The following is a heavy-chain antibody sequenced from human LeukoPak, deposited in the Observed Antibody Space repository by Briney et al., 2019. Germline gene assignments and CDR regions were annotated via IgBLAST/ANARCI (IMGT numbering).Heavy chain of an antibody. Sequence: PSETLSLTCTVSGGSISSYYWSWIRQPPGKGLEWIGYIYYSGSTNYNPSLKSRVTISVDTSKNQFSLKLSSVTAADTGVYYCARAIYGNWFDPWGQGTLVTVSS. J-gene: IGHJ5*02. CDR2: IYYSGST. V-gene: IGHV4-59*01. CDR1: GGSISSYY. CDR3: ARAIYGNWFDP. D-gene: IGHD3-10*01.